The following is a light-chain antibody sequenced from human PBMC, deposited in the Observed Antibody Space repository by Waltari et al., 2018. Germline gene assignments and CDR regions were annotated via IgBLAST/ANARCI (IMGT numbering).Light chain of an antibody. V-gene: IGKV1-5*03. J-gene: IGKJ4*01. Sequence: DIQMTQSPSTLSASVGDRFTITCRASQSISNWLAWYQQQPGKAPKLLIYKAATLERGGPSRFIGSGAGTEFTLTISSLQPDDFATYYCQQYNSYSLLTFGGGTKVEIK. CDR1: QSISNW. CDR2: KAA. CDR3: QQYNSYSLLT.